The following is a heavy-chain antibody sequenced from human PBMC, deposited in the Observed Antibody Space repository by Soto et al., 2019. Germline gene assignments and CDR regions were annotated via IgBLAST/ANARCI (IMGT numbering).Heavy chain of an antibody. Sequence: EASVKVSCKASGYTFTSYGISWVRQAPGQGLEWMGWISAYNGNTNYAQKLQGRVTMTTDTSTSTAYMELRSLRSDDTAVYYCARDLQGWELGYYYYGMDVWGQGTTVTVSS. CDR1: GYTFTSYG. V-gene: IGHV1-18*01. D-gene: IGHD1-26*01. CDR3: ARDLQGWELGYYYYGMDV. J-gene: IGHJ6*02. CDR2: ISAYNGNT.